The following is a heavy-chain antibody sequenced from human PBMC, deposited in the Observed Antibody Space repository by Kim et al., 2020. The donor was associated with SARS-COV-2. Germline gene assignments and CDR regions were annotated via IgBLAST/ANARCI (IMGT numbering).Heavy chain of an antibody. J-gene: IGHJ6*02. Sequence: VKGRFTISRDNAKNQIYLQMNGLGAEDTAVYYCARDSIAAGGNYYFYGMDVWGQGTTVTVSS. V-gene: IGHV3-11*05. CDR3: ARDSIAAGGNYYFYGMDV. D-gene: IGHD6-13*01.